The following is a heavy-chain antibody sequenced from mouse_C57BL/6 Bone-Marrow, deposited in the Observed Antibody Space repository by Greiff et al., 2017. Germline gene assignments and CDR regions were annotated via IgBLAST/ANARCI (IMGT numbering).Heavy chain of an antibody. CDR1: GFTFSSYA. CDR3: ARDGLGRVPGMDY. V-gene: IGHV5-4*01. CDR2: ISDGGSYT. J-gene: IGHJ4*01. Sequence: EVMLVESGGGLVKPGGSLKLSCAASGFTFSSYAMSWVRQTPEKRLEWVATISDGGSYTYYPDKVKGRFTISRDNAKNNVYLQMSHLKSEDTAMXYCARDGLGRVPGMDYWGQGTTVTVSS. D-gene: IGHD4-1*01.